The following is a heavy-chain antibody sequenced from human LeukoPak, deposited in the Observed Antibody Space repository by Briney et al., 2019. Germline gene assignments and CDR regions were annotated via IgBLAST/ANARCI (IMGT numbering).Heavy chain of an antibody. CDR3: AKGDDYGDYEDY. Sequence: GGSLRLSCAASGFIFSDSTVHWVRQAPGKGLEWVSAISGSGGSTYYADSVKGRFTISRDNSKNTLYLQMNSLRAEDTAVYYCAKGDDYGDYEDYWGQGTLVTVSS. J-gene: IGHJ4*02. CDR2: ISGSGGST. V-gene: IGHV3-23*01. D-gene: IGHD4-17*01. CDR1: GFIFSDST.